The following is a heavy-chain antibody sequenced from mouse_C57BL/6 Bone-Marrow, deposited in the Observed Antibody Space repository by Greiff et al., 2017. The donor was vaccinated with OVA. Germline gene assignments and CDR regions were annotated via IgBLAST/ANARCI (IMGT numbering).Heavy chain of an antibody. D-gene: IGHD1-1*01. CDR1: GYTFTSYW. V-gene: IGHV1-50*01. J-gene: IGHJ3*01. Sequence: QVQLQQPGAELVKPGASVKLSCKASGYTFTSYWMQWVKQRPGQGLEWIGEIDPSDSYTNYNQKFKGKAPLTVDTSSSTAYMQLSSLTSEDSAVYYCARIYYYGSRAYWGQGTLVTVSA. CDR2: IDPSDSYT. CDR3: ARIYYYGSRAY.